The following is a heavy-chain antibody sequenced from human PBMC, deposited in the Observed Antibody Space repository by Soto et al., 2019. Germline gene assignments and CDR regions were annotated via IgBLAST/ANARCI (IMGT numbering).Heavy chain of an antibody. Sequence: GSLRLSCAASGFTFRNCAMNWVRQAPGKGLEWVSTISNSGTTYYADSVKGRFTISRDNSRNTLYLQMNSLRAEDTAVYYCAKDRKTIFGVGTFDYWGQGTLVTVSS. V-gene: IGHV3-23*01. CDR1: GFTFRNCA. J-gene: IGHJ4*02. D-gene: IGHD3-3*01. CDR3: AKDRKTIFGVGTFDY. CDR2: ISNSGTT.